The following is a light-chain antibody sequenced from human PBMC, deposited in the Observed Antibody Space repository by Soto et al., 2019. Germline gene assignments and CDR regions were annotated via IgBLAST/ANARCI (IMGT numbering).Light chain of an antibody. V-gene: IGLV2-8*01. Sequence: QSALTQPASVSGSPGQAITISCSGTSSDVGAFNYVSWYQQHPGKAPKLMIYEVSKRPSGVPDRFSGSKSGNTASLTVSGLQAEDEADYYCSSYAGITPYVFGTGTKVTVL. J-gene: IGLJ1*01. CDR2: EVS. CDR1: SSDVGAFNY. CDR3: SSYAGITPYV.